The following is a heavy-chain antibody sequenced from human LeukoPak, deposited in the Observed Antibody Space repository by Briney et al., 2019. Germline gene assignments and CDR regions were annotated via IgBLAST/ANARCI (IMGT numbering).Heavy chain of an antibody. CDR2: ISSSSSTI. J-gene: IGHJ4*02. CDR3: AREDVVVTAPYDY. Sequence: GGSLRLSCAASGFTFSSYSMNWVRQAPGRGLEWVSYISSSSSTIYYADSVKGRFTISRGNAKNSLYLQMNSLRAEDTAVYYCAREDVVVTAPYDYWGQGTLVTVSS. V-gene: IGHV3-48*01. D-gene: IGHD2-21*02. CDR1: GFTFSSYS.